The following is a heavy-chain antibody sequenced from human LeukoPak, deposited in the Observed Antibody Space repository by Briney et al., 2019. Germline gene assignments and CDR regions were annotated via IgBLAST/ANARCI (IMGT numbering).Heavy chain of an antibody. D-gene: IGHD1-26*01. CDR2: MNPNSGNT. CDR1: GYTFTTDE. Sequence: ASVKVSCKASGYTFTTDEINWVRQATGQGLEWMGWMNPNSGNTGYAQKFQGRVTITRNTSISTAYMELSSLRSEDTAVYYCAKGPRGAASPSDYWGQGTLVTVSS. CDR3: AKGPRGAASPSDY. J-gene: IGHJ4*02. V-gene: IGHV1-8*03.